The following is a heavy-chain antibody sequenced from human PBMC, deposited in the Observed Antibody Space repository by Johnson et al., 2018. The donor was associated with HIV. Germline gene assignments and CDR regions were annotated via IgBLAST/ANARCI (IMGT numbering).Heavy chain of an antibody. Sequence: VQLVESGGGLVQPGRSLRLSCAASGFTFDDYAMHWVRQAPGKGLEWVSGISWNSGSIGYVDSVKGRFTISRDNAKNSLFLQMNSLRAEDTAVYYCARPGGRSGRHGGFSFWGQGKMVPGPS. D-gene: IGHD6-19*01. J-gene: IGHJ3*01. CDR2: ISWNSGSI. V-gene: IGHV3-9*01. CDR1: GFTFDDYA. CDR3: ARPGGRSGRHGGFSF.